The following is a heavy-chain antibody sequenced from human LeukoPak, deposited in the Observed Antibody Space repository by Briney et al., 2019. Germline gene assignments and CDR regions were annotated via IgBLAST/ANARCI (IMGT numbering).Heavy chain of an antibody. CDR3: ARSSGWYDSWPGRHIDY. Sequence: ASVKVSCKASGYTFTGYYMHWVRQAPGQGLEWMGWINPNSGGTNYAQKFQGRVTMTRDTSISTAYMELSRLRSDDTAVYYCARSSGWYDSWPGRHIDYWGQGTLVTVSS. J-gene: IGHJ4*02. D-gene: IGHD6-19*01. CDR2: INPNSGGT. V-gene: IGHV1-2*02. CDR1: GYTFTGYY.